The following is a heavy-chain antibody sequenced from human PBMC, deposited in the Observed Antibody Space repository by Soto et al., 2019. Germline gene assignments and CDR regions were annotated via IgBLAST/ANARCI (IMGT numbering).Heavy chain of an antibody. D-gene: IGHD3-16*02. CDR2: IDPSDSYT. CDR1: GYSFTSYW. CDR3: ARHRFGTPTVFDY. J-gene: IGHJ4*02. Sequence: GVSLKVSCRGSGYSFTSYWISWVRQMPGKGLEWMGRIDPSDSYTNYSPSFQGHVTISADKSISTAYLQWSSLKASDTAMYYCARHRFGTPTVFDYWGQGTLVTVSS. V-gene: IGHV5-10-1*01.